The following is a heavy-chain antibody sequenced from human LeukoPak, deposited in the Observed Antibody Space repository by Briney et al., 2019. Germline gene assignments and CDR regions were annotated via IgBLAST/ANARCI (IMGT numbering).Heavy chain of an antibody. CDR1: GGSTISNDDY. J-gene: IGHJ5*02. V-gene: IGHV4-39*07. CDR3: ADDSRYDSSVHTS. CDR2: SHYTGGT. D-gene: IGHD3-22*01. Sequence: SEPLSLTCTVSGGSTISNDDYWAWIRQPPGKGLEWIGSSHYTGGTGYSLSLKNQVTISVDTSKSRFSLTVSSMTAADTVGYYCADDSRYDSSVHTSWDQGSLAAVSS.